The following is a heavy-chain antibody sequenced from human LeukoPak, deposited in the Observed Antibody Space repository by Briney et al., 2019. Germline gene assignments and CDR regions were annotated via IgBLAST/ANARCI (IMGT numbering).Heavy chain of an antibody. V-gene: IGHV4-39*07. D-gene: IGHD6-13*01. J-gene: IGHJ4*02. CDR3: AREGGEQQPFFDY. Sequence: SETLSLTCTVSGGSISSSSYYWGWIRQPPGKGLEWIGSIYYSGSTYYNPSLKSRVTMSIDTSKNQFSLKLSSVTAADTAVYYCAREGGEQQPFFDYWGQGTLVTVSS. CDR2: IYYSGST. CDR1: GGSISSSSYY.